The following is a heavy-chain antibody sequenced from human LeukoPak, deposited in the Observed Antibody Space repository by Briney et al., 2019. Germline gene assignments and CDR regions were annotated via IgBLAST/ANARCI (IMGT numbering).Heavy chain of an antibody. Sequence: SETLSLTCTVSGGSISSSSYYWGWIRQPPGKGLEWIGSIYYSGSTYYNPSLKSRVTISVDTSKNQISLKLSSVTAADTAVYYCARNRYYYGSRNYGVPTWFDPWGRGTLVTVSS. CDR3: ARNRYYYGSRNYGVPTWFDP. CDR1: GGSISSSSYY. D-gene: IGHD3-10*01. V-gene: IGHV4-39*01. J-gene: IGHJ5*02. CDR2: IYYSGST.